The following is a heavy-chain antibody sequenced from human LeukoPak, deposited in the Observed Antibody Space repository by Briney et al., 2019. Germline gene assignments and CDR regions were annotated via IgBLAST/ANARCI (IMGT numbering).Heavy chain of an antibody. Sequence: GGSLRLSCAASGFTFSSYEMNWVRQAPGKGLEWVSYIGSSGSTIYYADSVKGRFTISRDNAKNSLYLQMNSLRAEDTAVYYCANVEMATMAHWGQGTLVTVSS. V-gene: IGHV3-48*03. J-gene: IGHJ4*02. CDR1: GFTFSSYE. CDR3: ANVEMATMAH. CDR2: IGSSGSTI. D-gene: IGHD5-24*01.